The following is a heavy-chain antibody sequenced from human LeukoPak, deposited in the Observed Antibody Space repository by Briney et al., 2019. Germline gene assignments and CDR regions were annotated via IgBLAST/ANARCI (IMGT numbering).Heavy chain of an antibody. V-gene: IGHV4-34*01. J-gene: IGHJ4*02. Sequence: SETLSLTCAVYGGSFSGYYWSWIRQPPGKGLEWIGSIYYSGSTYYNPSLKSRVTISVDTSKNQFSLKLSSVTAADTAVYYCAGESSGWGQGTLVTVSS. CDR1: GGSFSGYY. D-gene: IGHD6-19*01. CDR3: AGESSG. CDR2: IYYSGST.